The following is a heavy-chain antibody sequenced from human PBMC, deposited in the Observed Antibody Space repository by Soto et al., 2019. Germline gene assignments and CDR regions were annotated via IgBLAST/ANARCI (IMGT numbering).Heavy chain of an antibody. V-gene: IGHV1-18*01. Sequence: ASVKVSCKASGYTFTSYGISWVRQAPGQGLEWMGLISAYNGNTNYAQKLQGRVTMTTDTSTSTAYMELRSLSSDDTAVYYCARDAAVGLFDYWGQGTLVTVSS. CDR3: ARDAAVGLFDY. J-gene: IGHJ4*02. D-gene: IGHD1-26*01. CDR1: GYTFTSYG. CDR2: ISAYNGNT.